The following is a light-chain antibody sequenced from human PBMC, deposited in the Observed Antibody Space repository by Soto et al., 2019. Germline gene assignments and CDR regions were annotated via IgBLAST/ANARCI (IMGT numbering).Light chain of an antibody. J-gene: IGKJ4*01. CDR1: RSLTNSY. CDR2: GAS. Sequence: EIVMTQSPATLSVSPGERATLSCRASRSLTNSYLAWYQQKAGQAPRLLIYGASTRATGIPARFSGSGSGTEFTLTISSLQSEDFAVYSCQQYNDWPLTFGGGTKVEIK. CDR3: QQYNDWPLT. V-gene: IGKV3-15*01.